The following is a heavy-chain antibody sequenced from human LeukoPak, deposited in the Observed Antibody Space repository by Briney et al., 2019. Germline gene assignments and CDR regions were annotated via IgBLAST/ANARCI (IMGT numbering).Heavy chain of an antibody. CDR1: GFTFSSYA. D-gene: IGHD1-26*01. CDR2: ISGSGGST. Sequence: GGSLRLSCAASGFTFSSYAMSWVRQAPGKGLEWVSAISGSGGSTYYADSVKGRFTISRDNFKNTLYLQMNSLRAEDTAVYYCARDSGSYHGAFDIWGQGTMVTVSS. J-gene: IGHJ3*02. CDR3: ARDSGSYHGAFDI. V-gene: IGHV3-23*01.